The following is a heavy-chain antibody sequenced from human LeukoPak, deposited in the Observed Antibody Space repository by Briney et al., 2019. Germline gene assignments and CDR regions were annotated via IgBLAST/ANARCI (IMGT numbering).Heavy chain of an antibody. J-gene: IGHJ4*02. CDR3: TRGGSNTCNPVTY. CDR2: ISSSSSYI. Sequence: GGSLRLSCAPSGFSFSSYSMQWVCQDPGEGREWVSSISSSSSYIFYADSVKGRFTISTDNAKSSLYLQMDSLRAEDTAFYCCTRGGSNTCNPVTYWGQGTLVTVSS. D-gene: IGHD3-16*01. V-gene: IGHV3-21*01. CDR1: GFSFSSYS.